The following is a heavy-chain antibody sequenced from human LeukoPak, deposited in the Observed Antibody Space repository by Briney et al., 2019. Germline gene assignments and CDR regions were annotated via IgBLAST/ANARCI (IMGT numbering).Heavy chain of an antibody. Sequence: GGSLRLSCAVSGFTFQTFGMHWVRQTPGKGLEWVALISFDGSYTYYTNSVKGRFTISRDNSKDTLYLQMDSLRVEDTAVYYCAKDWGEYFDYVWGSFTSFDSWGQGTLVTVSS. CDR3: AKDWGEYFDYVWGSFTSFDS. D-gene: IGHD3-16*01. V-gene: IGHV3-30*18. J-gene: IGHJ4*02. CDR1: GFTFQTFG. CDR2: ISFDGSYT.